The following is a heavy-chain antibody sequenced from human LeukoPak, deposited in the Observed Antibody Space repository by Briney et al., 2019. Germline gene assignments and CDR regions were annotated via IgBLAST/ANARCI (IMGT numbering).Heavy chain of an antibody. CDR2: IYHSGST. Sequence: PSETLSLTCAVSGGSISSGGYSWSWLRQPPGKGLEWIGYIYHSGSTYYNPSLKSRVTISVDRSKNQFSLKLSSVTAADTAVYYCARGKGSSWYQDFDYWGQGTLVTVSS. D-gene: IGHD6-13*01. CDR1: GGSISSGGYS. J-gene: IGHJ4*02. V-gene: IGHV4-30-2*01. CDR3: ARGKGSSWYQDFDY.